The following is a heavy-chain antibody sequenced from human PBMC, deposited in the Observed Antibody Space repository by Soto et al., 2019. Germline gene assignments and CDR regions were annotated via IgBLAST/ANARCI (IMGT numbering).Heavy chain of an antibody. CDR1: GASIRSYY. V-gene: IGHV4-4*08. CDR2: VYTSDYT. Sequence: SETLSLTCSVSGASIRSYYWHWIRQPPGKGLEWIGYVYTSDYTRYSSSLKSRVTISVDTSKSQFYLRLNSVTAADTAVYYCASSAGHPVDFFYYNGMDVWGQGTTVTVSS. CDR3: ASSAGHPVDFFYYNGMDV. J-gene: IGHJ6*02. D-gene: IGHD5-12*01.